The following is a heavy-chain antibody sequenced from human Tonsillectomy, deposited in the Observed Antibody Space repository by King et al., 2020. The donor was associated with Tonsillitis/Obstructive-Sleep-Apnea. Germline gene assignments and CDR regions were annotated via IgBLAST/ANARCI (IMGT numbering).Heavy chain of an antibody. Sequence: QLVQSGAEVKKSGESLKISCKGSGYRFSTYWIGWVRQMPGKGLEWMGIIYPGDSDTRYSPSFQGQVTISADKSIATAYLQWSSLKASDTAIYYCATSSGWNQAFDFWGQGTMVTVSS. CDR3: ATSSGWNQAFDF. J-gene: IGHJ3*01. CDR2: IYPGDSDT. CDR1: GYRFSTYW. V-gene: IGHV5-51*01. D-gene: IGHD6-19*01.